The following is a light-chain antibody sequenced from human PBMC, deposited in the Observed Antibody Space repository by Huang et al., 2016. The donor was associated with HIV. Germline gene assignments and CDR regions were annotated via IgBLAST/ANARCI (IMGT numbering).Light chain of an antibody. J-gene: IGKJ3*01. V-gene: IGKV1-9*01. CDR2: DAS. CDR1: HDINTY. Sequence: QLTQSPSSLSASIGDRVTIACRASHDINTYLAWYQQKPGSAPKLLIYDASTLQTGVPSRFRGFGSGTAFSLTITSLQPDDFAAYYCQQLSAYPLSFGPGTTVD. CDR3: QQLSAYPLS.